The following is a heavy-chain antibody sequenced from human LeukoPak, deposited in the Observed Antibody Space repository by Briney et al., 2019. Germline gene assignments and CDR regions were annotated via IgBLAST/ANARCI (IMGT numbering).Heavy chain of an antibody. J-gene: IGHJ4*02. D-gene: IGHD3-9*01. CDR3: TRDTLLRYFDCFVPFDY. Sequence: GRSLRLSCTASGFTLGDYAMSWFRQAPGKGWEWVGFIRCKAYGGTIEYAVSVQGRFTISRDDSKRIAYLQMNSLKTEDTAVYYCTRDTLLRYFDCFVPFDYWGQGTLVTVSS. V-gene: IGHV3-49*03. CDR1: GFTLGDYA. CDR2: IRCKAYGGTI.